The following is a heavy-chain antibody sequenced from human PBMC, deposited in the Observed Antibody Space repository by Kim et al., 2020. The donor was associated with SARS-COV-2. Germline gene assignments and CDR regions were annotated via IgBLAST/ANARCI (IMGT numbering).Heavy chain of an antibody. V-gene: IGHV5-51*01. CDR1: GYNFRSYW. CDR2: IYPDDSAI. J-gene: IGHJ6*02. CDR3: ARSHVSGHFYYYYKAVDV. D-gene: IGHD3-10*01. Sequence: GEFLKISCQGSGYNFRSYWIGWVRHMPGKGLEWVGLIYPDDSAITYSPSFQGQVTISADKSISTAYLQWSSLKASDTAIYYCARSHVSGHFYYYYKAVDVWGQGTTVTVSS.